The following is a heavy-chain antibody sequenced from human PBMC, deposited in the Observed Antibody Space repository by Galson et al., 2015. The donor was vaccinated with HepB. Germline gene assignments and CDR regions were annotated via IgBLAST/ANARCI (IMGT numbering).Heavy chain of an antibody. D-gene: IGHD3-10*01. V-gene: IGHV3-21*01. Sequence: SLRLSCAASGFKFSSYNMHWVRQAPGKGLEWVSYISSGSNIYYADSVRGRFTISSDNAKNLLFLQMNSLRVDDTAVYYCSSGGLTVKGFGESFLNWFDPWGQGSLVTVSS. CDR3: SSGGLTVKGFGESFLNWFDP. J-gene: IGHJ5*02. CDR1: GFKFSSYN. CDR2: ISSGSNI.